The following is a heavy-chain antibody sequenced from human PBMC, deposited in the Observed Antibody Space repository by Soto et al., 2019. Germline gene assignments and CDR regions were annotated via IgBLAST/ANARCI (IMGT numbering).Heavy chain of an antibody. V-gene: IGHV3-30-3*01. Sequence: QVHLVESGGGVVQPGSSLRLSCAASEFTFRIFAMHWLRQSPGKGLEWVEVISYDGSRKAASVKGRFTVSRDNSWNTLYLQMNSLRAEDTAIYYCARGDREDIEEVVGVRPGEYSMDVWGQGPTVTVSS. CDR1: EFTFRIFA. CDR3: ARGDREDIEEVVGVRPGEYSMDV. CDR2: ISYDGSRK. D-gene: IGHD1-26*01. J-gene: IGHJ6*02.